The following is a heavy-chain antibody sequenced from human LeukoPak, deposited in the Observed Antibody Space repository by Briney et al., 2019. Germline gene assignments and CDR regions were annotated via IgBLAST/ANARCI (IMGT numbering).Heavy chain of an antibody. J-gene: IGHJ6*02. CDR1: GYTFTSYG. CDR2: ISAYNGNT. V-gene: IGHV1-18*01. CDR3: ARDRSTSFYYYYGMDV. D-gene: IGHD2-2*01. Sequence: ASVTVSCKASGYTFTSYGISWVRQAPGQGLEWMGWISAYNGNTNYAQKLQGRVTMTTDTSTSTAYMELRSLRSDDTAVYYCARDRSTSFYYYYGMDVRGQGTTVTVSS.